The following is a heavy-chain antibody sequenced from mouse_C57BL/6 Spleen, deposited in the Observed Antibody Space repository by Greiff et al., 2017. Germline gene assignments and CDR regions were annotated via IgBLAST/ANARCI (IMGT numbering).Heavy chain of an antibody. CDR1: GYTFTSYW. V-gene: IGHV1-69*01. CDR3: ARAVGDSYGYFDV. Sequence: VQLQQPGAELVMPGASVKLSCKASGYTFTSYWMHWVKQRPGQGLEWIGEIDPSDSYTNYNPKFKGKSTLAVDKSAITAYMQLSSLTSEDSAVYYCARAVGDSYGYFDVWGTGTTVTVSS. J-gene: IGHJ1*03. CDR2: IDPSDSYT. D-gene: IGHD1-1*01.